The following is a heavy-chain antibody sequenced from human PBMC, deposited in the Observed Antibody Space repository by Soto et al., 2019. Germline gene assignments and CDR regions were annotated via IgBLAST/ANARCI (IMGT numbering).Heavy chain of an antibody. CDR3: AKAPSLVYGSGSYLRFYYYGMDV. CDR2: ISYDGSNK. D-gene: IGHD3-10*01. V-gene: IGHV3-30*18. J-gene: IGHJ6*02. Sequence: QVQLVESGGGVVQPGRSLRLSCAASGFTFSSYGMHWVRQAPGKGLEWVAVISYDGSNKYYADSVKGRFTISRDNSKNTLYLQMNSLRAEDTAVYYCAKAPSLVYGSGSYLRFYYYGMDVWGQGTTVTVSS. CDR1: GFTFSSYG.